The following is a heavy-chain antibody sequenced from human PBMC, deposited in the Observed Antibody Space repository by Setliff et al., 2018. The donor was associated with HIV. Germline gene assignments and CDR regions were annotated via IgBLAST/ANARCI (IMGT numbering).Heavy chain of an antibody. D-gene: IGHD1-26*01. J-gene: IGHJ4*02. V-gene: IGHV1-69*13. CDR2: IIPIFGTA. Sequence: SVKVSCKASGGTFSSYGFSWVRQAPGQGLEWMGGIIPIFGTANYAQKFQGRVTITADESTNTAYMELSSLRSEDTAGYYCASGSHGEGATDYWGLGTLVTVSS. CDR1: GGTFSSYG. CDR3: ASGSHGEGATDY.